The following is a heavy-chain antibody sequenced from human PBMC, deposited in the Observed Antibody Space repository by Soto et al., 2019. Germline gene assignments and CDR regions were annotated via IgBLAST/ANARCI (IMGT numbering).Heavy chain of an antibody. CDR2: ISADNGNT. CDR3: ARDNGYNPFDY. Sequence: GASVKVSCKASGYTFTNYAIQWVRQAPGQRLEWMGWISADNGNTNYAQKLQGRVTITRDTSTSTAYMELRSLRSDDTAVYYCARDNGYNPFDYWGQGTLVTVPS. D-gene: IGHD5-12*01. CDR1: GYTFTNYA. V-gene: IGHV1-3*01. J-gene: IGHJ4*02.